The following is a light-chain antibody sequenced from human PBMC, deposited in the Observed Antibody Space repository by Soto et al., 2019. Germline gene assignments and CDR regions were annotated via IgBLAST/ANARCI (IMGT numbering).Light chain of an antibody. V-gene: IGLV2-14*01. CDR2: DVS. CDR1: SSDVGGYNY. J-gene: IGLJ2*01. CDR3: SSYTSSSTL. Sequence: QSVLTQPASVSGSPGQSITISCTGTSSDVGGYNYVSWYQPHPCKAPKLMIYDVSNRPSGVSNRFSGSKSGNTASLTISGLQAEDEADYYCSSYTSSSTLFGGGTKLTVL.